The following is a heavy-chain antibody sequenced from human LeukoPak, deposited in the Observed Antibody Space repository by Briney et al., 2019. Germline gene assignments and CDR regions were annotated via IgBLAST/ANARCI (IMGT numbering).Heavy chain of an antibody. J-gene: IGHJ4*02. CDR1: GFTFSSYS. Sequence: GGSLRLSCAASGFTFSSYSMNWVRQAPGMGLEWVSSISSSSSYIYYADSVKGRFTISRDNAKNSLYLQMNSLRAEDTAVYYCARGYYDFWSGYYQQYFDYWGQGTLVTVSS. CDR2: ISSSSSYI. D-gene: IGHD3-3*01. CDR3: ARGYYDFWSGYYQQYFDY. V-gene: IGHV3-21*01.